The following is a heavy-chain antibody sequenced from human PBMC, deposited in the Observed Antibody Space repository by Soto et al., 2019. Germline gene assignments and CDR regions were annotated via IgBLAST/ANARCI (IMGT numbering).Heavy chain of an antibody. V-gene: IGHV3-30-3*01. CDR3: ARTRGGHSGYAYPVYFDY. CDR2: ISYDGSNK. D-gene: IGHD5-12*01. J-gene: IGHJ4*02. CDR1: GFTFSSYA. Sequence: QVQLVESGGGVVQPGRSLRLSCAASGFTFSSYAMHWVRQAPGKGLEWVAVISYDGSNKYYADSVKGRFTISRDNSKNTLYLQMNSLRAEDTAVYYCARTRGGHSGYAYPVYFDYWGQGTLVTVSS.